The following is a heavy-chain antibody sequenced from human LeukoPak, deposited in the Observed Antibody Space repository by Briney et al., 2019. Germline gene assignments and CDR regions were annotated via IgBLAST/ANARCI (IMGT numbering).Heavy chain of an antibody. CDR2: ISWNSGSI. J-gene: IGHJ4*02. CDR1: GFTFDDYA. D-gene: IGHD2-21*01. Sequence: QPGGSLRLSCAASGFTFDDYAMHWVRQAPGKGLEWVSGISWNSGSIGYADSVKGRFTISRDNAKNSLYLQMNSLRAEDTALYYCAKDSRCRSHNCDLDYWGQGTLVTVSS. V-gene: IGHV3-9*01. CDR3: AKDSRCRSHNCDLDY.